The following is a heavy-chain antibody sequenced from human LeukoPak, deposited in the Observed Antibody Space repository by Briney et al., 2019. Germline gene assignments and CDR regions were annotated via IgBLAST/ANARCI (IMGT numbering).Heavy chain of an antibody. D-gene: IGHD6-13*01. CDR3: ARRGSSSWASNWFDP. Sequence: GESLKISCKGSGYSFTSYWIGWVRQVPGKGLEWMGIIYPGDSDTRYSPSFQGQVTISADKSISTAYLQWSSLKASDTAMYYCARRGSSSWASNWFDPWGQGTLVTVSS. V-gene: IGHV5-51*01. CDR2: IYPGDSDT. J-gene: IGHJ5*02. CDR1: GYSFTSYW.